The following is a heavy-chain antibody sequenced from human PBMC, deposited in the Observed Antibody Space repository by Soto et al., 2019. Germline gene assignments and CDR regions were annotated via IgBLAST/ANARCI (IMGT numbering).Heavy chain of an antibody. CDR2: ISASGEST. CDR1: GFPFSGYA. CDR3: AFKGNSNSFY. V-gene: IGHV3-23*01. D-gene: IGHD3-10*01. Sequence: QPGGSLRLSCAASGFPFSGYAMTWVRQAPGKGLEWVSTISASGESTDYADSVKGRFTISRDNSKRTLYLQVNSLRAEDSAIYYCAFKGNSNSFYWGQGTPVTVSS. J-gene: IGHJ4*02.